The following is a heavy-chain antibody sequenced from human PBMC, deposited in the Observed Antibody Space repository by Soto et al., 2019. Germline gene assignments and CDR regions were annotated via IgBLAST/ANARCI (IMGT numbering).Heavy chain of an antibody. CDR3: ATGPNYGAYCGGDCSPGAFDI. CDR2: IIPILGIA. D-gene: IGHD2-21*02. J-gene: IGHJ3*02. V-gene: IGHV1-69*04. CDR1: GGTFSSYA. Sequence: ASVKVSCKASGGTFSSYAISWVRQAPGQGLEWMGRIIPILGIANYAQKFQGRVTITADKSTSTAYMELSSLRSEDTAVYYCATGPNYGAYCGGDCSPGAFDIWGQGTMVTVSS.